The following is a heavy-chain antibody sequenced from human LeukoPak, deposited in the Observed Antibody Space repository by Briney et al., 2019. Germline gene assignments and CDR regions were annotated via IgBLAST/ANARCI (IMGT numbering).Heavy chain of an antibody. CDR3: AKVRTPKRIAVADDY. CDR2: ISYDGSNK. V-gene: IGHV3-30*18. D-gene: IGHD6-19*01. CDR1: GFTFSSYG. J-gene: IGHJ4*02. Sequence: GSLRLSCAASGFTFSSYGMHWVRQAPGKGLEWVAVISYDGSNKYYADSVKGRFTISRDNSKNTLYLQMNSLRAEDTAVYYCAKVRTPKRIAVADDYWGQGTLVTVSS.